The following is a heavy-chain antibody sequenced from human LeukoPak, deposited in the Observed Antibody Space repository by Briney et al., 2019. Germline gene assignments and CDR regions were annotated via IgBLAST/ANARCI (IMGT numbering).Heavy chain of an antibody. CDR3: ARHSDWRFDY. D-gene: IGHD3-9*01. CDR2: IYPADSDT. J-gene: IGHJ4*02. Sequence: GESLKISCKGSGYSFTSYWIAWVRQMPGKGLEWMGIIYPADSDTRYSPSFQGQVTVSADKSISTAYLQWSSLKASDTAMYYCARHSDWRFDYWGQGTLVTVSS. V-gene: IGHV5-51*01. CDR1: GYSFTSYW.